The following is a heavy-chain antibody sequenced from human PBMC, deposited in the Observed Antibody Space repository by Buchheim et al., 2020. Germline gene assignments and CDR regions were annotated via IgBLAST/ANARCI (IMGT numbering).Heavy chain of an antibody. D-gene: IGHD3-16*01. CDR2: IYSNGGT. V-gene: IGHV3-66*02. CDR3: ARDGGGGY. Sequence: EMQLVESGGGLVQPGGSLRLSCAASGFTVGNNYMSWVRQAPGQGLEWVSTIYSNGGTYYADSVKGRFTISRDSSKNTVYLPMHSLRVEDTAIYYCARDGGGGYWGQGTL. J-gene: IGHJ4*02. CDR1: GFTVGNNY.